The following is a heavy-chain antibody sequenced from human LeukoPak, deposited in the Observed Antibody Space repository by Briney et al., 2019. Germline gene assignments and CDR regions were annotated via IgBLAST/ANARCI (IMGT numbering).Heavy chain of an antibody. CDR3: AKDRYSYGALGFYFDF. CDR2: ISGSGDNT. CDR1: GFTFSTYA. D-gene: IGHD5-18*01. V-gene: IGHV3-23*01. J-gene: IGHJ4*02. Sequence: PGGSLRLSCAASGFTFSTYAMSWVRQAPGKGLEWVSGISGSGDNTNYADSVKGRFTISRDNSKNTLYLQMNSLRAEDTAIYYCAKDRYSYGALGFYFDFWGQGTLVTVSS.